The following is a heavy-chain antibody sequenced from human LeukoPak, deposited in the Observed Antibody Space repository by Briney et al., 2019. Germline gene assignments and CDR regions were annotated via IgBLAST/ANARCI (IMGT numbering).Heavy chain of an antibody. D-gene: IGHD2-2*01. V-gene: IGHV4-61*02. J-gene: IGHJ4*02. Sequence: SETLSLTCTVSGGSISSGNYYWSWIRLPAGKGLEWIGRIYASGITKYNPSLKSRVTISVDTSKNQFSLKLSSVTAADTAVYYCARGIVPGVSYYFDYWGQGTLVTVSS. CDR1: GGSISSGNYY. CDR3: ARGIVPGVSYYFDY. CDR2: IYASGIT.